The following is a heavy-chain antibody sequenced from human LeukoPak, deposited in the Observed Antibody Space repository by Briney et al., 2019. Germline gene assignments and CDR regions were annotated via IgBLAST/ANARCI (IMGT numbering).Heavy chain of an antibody. V-gene: IGHV4-34*01. CDR2: VDQTGGT. CDR3: ARGFTVLHFHYGLDV. Sequence: GSLRLSCAASGFTFSSYAMSWVRQSPGKGLEWIGEVDQTGGTNYNPSLKSRVTISVDTSKKQFSLHLSSVTAADTAVFYCARGFTVLHFHYGLDVWGQGTTVIVSS. D-gene: IGHD4-17*01. CDR1: GFTFSSYA. J-gene: IGHJ6*02.